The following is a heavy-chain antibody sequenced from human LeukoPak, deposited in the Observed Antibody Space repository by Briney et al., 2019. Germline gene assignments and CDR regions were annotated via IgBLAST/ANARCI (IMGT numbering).Heavy chain of an antibody. J-gene: IGHJ3*02. V-gene: IGHV4-59*12. D-gene: IGHD5-24*01. CDR1: GGSISSYY. Sequence: SETLSLTCTVSGGSISSYYWSWIRQPPGKGLEWIGYIYYSGSTNYNPSLKSRVTMSVDTSKNQFSLKLSSVTAADTAVYYCARGDGYKDAFDIWGQGTMVTVSS. CDR3: ARGDGYKDAFDI. CDR2: IYYSGST.